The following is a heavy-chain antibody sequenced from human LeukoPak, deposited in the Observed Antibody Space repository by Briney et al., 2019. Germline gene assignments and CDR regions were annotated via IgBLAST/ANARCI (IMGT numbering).Heavy chain of an antibody. CDR2: IYYSGST. CDR1: GGSISSSSYY. D-gene: IGHD3-22*01. CDR3: ARRDPHYYDSSGYFGY. Sequence: PSETLSLTCTVSGGSISSSSYYWGWIRQPPGKGLQWIGSIYYSGSTYYNPSLKSRVTISVDTSKNQFSLKLSSVTAADTAVYYCARRDPHYYDSSGYFGYWGQGTLVTVSS. V-gene: IGHV4-39*01. J-gene: IGHJ4*02.